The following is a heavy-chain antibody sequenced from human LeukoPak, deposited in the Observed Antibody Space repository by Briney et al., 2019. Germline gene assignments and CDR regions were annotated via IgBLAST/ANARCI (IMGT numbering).Heavy chain of an antibody. CDR1: GGSFSGYY. V-gene: IGHV4-34*01. CDR3: ARGLPPAELVDDY. CDR2: INHSGST. D-gene: IGHD3-10*01. J-gene: IGHJ4*02. Sequence: SETLSLTCAVYGGSFSGYYWSWIRQPPGKGLEWIGEINHSGSTNYNPPLKSRVTISVDTSKNQFSLKLSSVTAADTAVYYCARGLPPAELVDDYWGQGTLVTVSS.